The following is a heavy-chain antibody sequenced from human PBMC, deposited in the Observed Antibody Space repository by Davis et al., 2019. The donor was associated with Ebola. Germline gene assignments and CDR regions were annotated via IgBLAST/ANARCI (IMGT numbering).Heavy chain of an antibody. CDR2: ISSSSSYI. CDR3: ARDMRLEGAVDY. V-gene: IGHV3-21*01. D-gene: IGHD1-26*01. CDR1: GFTFDDYG. Sequence: GGSLRLSCAASGFTFDDYGMSWVRQAPGKGLEWVSSISSSSSYIYYADSVKGRFTISRDNAKNSLYLQMNSLRAEDTAVYYCARDMRLEGAVDYWGQGTLVTVSS. J-gene: IGHJ4*02.